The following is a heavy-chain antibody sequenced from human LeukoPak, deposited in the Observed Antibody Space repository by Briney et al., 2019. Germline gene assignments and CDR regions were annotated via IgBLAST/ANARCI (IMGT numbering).Heavy chain of an antibody. CDR1: GFTVSSNY. J-gene: IGHJ3*02. CDR3: ARDFGGSYDEGAFDI. CDR2: IYSGGST. V-gene: IGHV3-66*02. Sequence: GGSLRLSCAASGFTVSSNYMSWVRQAPGKGLEWVSVIYSGGSTYYADSVKGRFTISRDNSKNTLYPQMNSLRAEDTAVYYCARDFGGSYDEGAFDIWGQGTMVTVSS. D-gene: IGHD1-26*01.